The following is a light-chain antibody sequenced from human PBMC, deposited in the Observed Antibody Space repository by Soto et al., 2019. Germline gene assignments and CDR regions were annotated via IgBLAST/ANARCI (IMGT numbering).Light chain of an antibody. V-gene: IGLV1-44*01. CDR1: SSNIKTNG. CDR3: ATWDDSLNGLI. Sequence: QSVLTQPPSASGTPGQRVTISCSGGSSNIKTNGVSWYQQVPGAAPKLLIDSNNQRPSGAPDRFTGSKSGTSASLAIAGLQSEDEATYHCATWDDSLNGLIFGGGTKLTVL. J-gene: IGLJ2*01. CDR2: SNN.